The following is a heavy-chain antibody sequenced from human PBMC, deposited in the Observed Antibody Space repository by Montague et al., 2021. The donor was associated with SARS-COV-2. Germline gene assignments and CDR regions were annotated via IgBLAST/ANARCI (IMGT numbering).Heavy chain of an antibody. CDR1: GGSISSSSYY. CDR2: LYYSGST. V-gene: IGHV4-39*07. J-gene: IGHJ4*02. Sequence: SETLSLTCTVSGGSISSSSYYWGWIRQPPGKGLEWIGSLYYSGSTYYNPSLKSRVTISVDTSKNQFSLKLSSVTAADTAVYYCARGCFSPMIVVAIRGPFDYWGQGTLVTVSS. CDR3: ARGCFSPMIVVAIRGPFDY. D-gene: IGHD3-22*01.